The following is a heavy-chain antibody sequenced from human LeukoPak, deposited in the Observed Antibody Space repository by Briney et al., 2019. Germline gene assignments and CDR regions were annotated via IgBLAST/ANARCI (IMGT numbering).Heavy chain of an antibody. CDR1: GFTFSSYA. V-gene: IGHV3-23*01. J-gene: IGHJ4*02. Sequence: PGGSLRLSCAASGFTFSSYAMSWVRQAPGKGLEWVSAISGSGGSTYYADSVKGRFTISRDNSKNTLYLQMNSLRAEDTAVYYCAKINGWVTGSSWQKQKYYFDYWGQGTLVTVSS. CDR2: ISGSGGST. D-gene: IGHD6-13*01. CDR3: AKINGWVTGSSWQKQKYYFDY.